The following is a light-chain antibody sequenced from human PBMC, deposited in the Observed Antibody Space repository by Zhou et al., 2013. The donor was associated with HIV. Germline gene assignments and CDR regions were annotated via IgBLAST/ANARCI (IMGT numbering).Light chain of an antibody. CDR3: QQYNTYLYS. CDR1: QGISSY. Sequence: DIQLTQSPSFLSASVGDRVTITCRASQGISSYLAWYQQKPGKAPKLLIYAAANLHLGVPSRFIGNGSGTEFTLTISSLQPDDFATYYCQQYNTYLYSFGQGTKLEIK. J-gene: IGKJ2*03. CDR2: AAA. V-gene: IGKV1-9*01.